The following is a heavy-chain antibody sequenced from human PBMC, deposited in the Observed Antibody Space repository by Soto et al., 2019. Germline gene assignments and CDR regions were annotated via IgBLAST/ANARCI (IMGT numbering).Heavy chain of an antibody. CDR3: ARLPGYCSGDSCRIDY. J-gene: IGHJ4*02. Sequence: TSETLSLTCTVSAGSISGYYWSWIRQPPGKGLEWIAYIYSSGSTNYNPSLKSRLTISVDTSKNQVSLKLTSATAADTAVYYCARLPGYCSGDSCRIDYWGQGTLVTVSS. CDR2: IYSSGST. CDR1: AGSISGYY. D-gene: IGHD2-15*01. V-gene: IGHV4-4*09.